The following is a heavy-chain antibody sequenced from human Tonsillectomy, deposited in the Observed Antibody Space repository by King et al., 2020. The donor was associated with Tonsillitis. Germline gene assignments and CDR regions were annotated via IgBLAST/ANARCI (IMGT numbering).Heavy chain of an antibody. J-gene: IGHJ4*01. V-gene: IGHV1-2*02. CDR1: GYTFTCYY. Sequence: VQLVESGAEVKKPGASVKVSCKASGYTFTCYYIHWMRQSPGQGLEWMGWINPNSDATSYAQNFQGRFTMTRDTSISTDYMELSSLRSDDTALYYCARGGGGFDYWGHGTLVTVSS. D-gene: IGHD3-10*01. CDR3: ARGGGGFDY. CDR2: INPNSDAT.